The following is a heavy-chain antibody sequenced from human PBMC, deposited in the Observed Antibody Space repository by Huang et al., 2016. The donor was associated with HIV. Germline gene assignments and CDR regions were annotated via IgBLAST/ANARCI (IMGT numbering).Heavy chain of an antibody. CDR2: INGDNGNT. V-gene: IGHV1-3*01. J-gene: IGHJ3*02. CDR3: ARVYDYVWGTYRYSAFDI. Sequence: QVQLVQSGAEVKKPGASVKVSCKTSGYSFTDYAMHWVRQAPGQRLEWMGWINGDNGNTKYSQKFQGRVTITRDTSARTAYMALSSLRSEDTAVYFCARVYDYVWGTYRYSAFDIWGQGTMVTVSS. D-gene: IGHD3-16*02. CDR1: GYSFTDYA.